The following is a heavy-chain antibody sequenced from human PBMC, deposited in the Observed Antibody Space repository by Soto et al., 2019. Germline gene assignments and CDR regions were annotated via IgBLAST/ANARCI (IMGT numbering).Heavy chain of an antibody. CDR2: ISSRGGSV. CDR3: AKMGISTTSSFDN. CDR1: GFTFSSYA. D-gene: IGHD1-26*01. V-gene: IGHV3-23*01. J-gene: IGHJ4*02. Sequence: LRLSCSVSGFTFSSYAMGWVRQAPGKGLEWVSVISSRGGSVYYADSVKGRFTVSRDNSLNALFLHMNKLRVEDTAVYYCAKMGISTTSSFDNWGQGILVTVSS.